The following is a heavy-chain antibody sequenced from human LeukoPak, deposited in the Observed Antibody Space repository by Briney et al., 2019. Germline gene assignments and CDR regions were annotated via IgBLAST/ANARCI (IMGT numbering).Heavy chain of an antibody. D-gene: IGHD3-3*01. CDR3: ARTPNYDFWSGYYSPAGWFDP. CDR1: GGSISSSSYY. CDR2: IYYSGST. J-gene: IGHJ5*02. V-gene: IGHV4-39*07. Sequence: SETLSLTCTVSGGSISSSSYYWGWIRQPPGKGLEWIGSIYYSGSTYYNPSLKSRVTISVDASKNQFSLKLSSVTAADTAVYYCARTPNYDFWSGYYSPAGWFDPWGQGTLVTVSS.